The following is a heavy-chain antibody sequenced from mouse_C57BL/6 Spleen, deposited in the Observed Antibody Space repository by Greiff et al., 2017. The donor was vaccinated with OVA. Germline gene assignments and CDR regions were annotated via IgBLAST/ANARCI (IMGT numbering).Heavy chain of an antibody. J-gene: IGHJ4*01. CDR2: INPNNGGT. Sequence: VQLQQSGPELVKPGASVKISCKASGYTFTDYYMNWVKQSHGKSLEWIGDINPNNGGTSYNQKFKGKATLTVDKSSSTAYMELRSLTSEDSAVYYCARGGYSKGYAMDYWGQGTSVTVSS. V-gene: IGHV1-26*01. CDR3: ARGGYSKGYAMDY. D-gene: IGHD2-5*01. CDR1: GYTFTDYY.